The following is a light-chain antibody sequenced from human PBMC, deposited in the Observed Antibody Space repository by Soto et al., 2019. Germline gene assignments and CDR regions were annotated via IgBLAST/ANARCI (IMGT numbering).Light chain of an antibody. CDR1: QSISTF. V-gene: IGKV1-5*01. Sequence: DIQMTQSPSTLSASAVDTVTITCRASQSISTFLAWYQQKPGKAPKLLIFDASSLKSGVPSRFSGSGSGTEFTLTISSLQPDDFATYYCQQYNSYRTFGQGTKVDIK. CDR3: QQYNSYRT. CDR2: DAS. J-gene: IGKJ1*01.